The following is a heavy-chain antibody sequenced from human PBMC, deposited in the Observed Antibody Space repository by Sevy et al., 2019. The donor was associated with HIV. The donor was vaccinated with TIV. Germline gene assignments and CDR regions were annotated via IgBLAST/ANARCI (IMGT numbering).Heavy chain of an antibody. CDR3: AITKDYYDSSGSPFDS. CDR1: GYTLTELA. J-gene: IGHJ4*02. Sequence: ASVNVSCKVSGYTLTELAMHWVRQVPGKGLEWMGSFDPEDGETIYAQKFKGSLTMTEDTSTDTAYMELTNLRSEDTAVFYCAITKDYYDSSGSPFDSWGQGTLVTVSS. D-gene: IGHD3-22*01. V-gene: IGHV1-24*01. CDR2: FDPEDGET.